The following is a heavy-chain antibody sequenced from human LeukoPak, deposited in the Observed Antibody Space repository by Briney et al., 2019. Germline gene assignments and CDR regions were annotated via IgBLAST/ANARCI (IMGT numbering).Heavy chain of an antibody. Sequence: GGSLRLSCAASGSTFSSYGMHWVRQAPGKGLEWVAVISYDGSNKYYADSVKGRFTISRDNSKNTLYLQMNSLRAEDTAVYYCAKDFGFKSVYYYYGMDVWGQGTTVTVSS. CDR1: GSTFSSYG. V-gene: IGHV3-30*18. CDR2: ISYDGSNK. CDR3: AKDFGFKSVYYYYGMDV. D-gene: IGHD3-16*01. J-gene: IGHJ6*02.